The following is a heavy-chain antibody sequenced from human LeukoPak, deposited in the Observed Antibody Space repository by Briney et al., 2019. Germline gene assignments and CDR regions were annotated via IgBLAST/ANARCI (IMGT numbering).Heavy chain of an antibody. CDR3: AKDISPGSEKILDY. D-gene: IGHD3-10*01. J-gene: IGHJ4*02. V-gene: IGHV3-30-3*01. CDR2: ISYDGSNK. Sequence: PGGSLRLSCAASGFTFSSYAMHWVRQAPGKGLEWVAVISYDGSNKYYADSVKGRFTISRDNSKNTLYLQMNSLRAEDTALYYCAKDISPGSEKILDYWGQGTLVTVSS. CDR1: GFTFSSYA.